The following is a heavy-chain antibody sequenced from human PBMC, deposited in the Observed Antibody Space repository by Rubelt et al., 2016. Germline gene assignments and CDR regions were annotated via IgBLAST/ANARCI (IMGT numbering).Heavy chain of an antibody. J-gene: IGHJ4*02. CDR3: AVSEEAVADFDY. CDR1: GGSISSSSYY. D-gene: IGHD6-19*01. CDR2: IYYSGST. Sequence: QLQLQESGPGLVKPSETLSLTCTVSGGSISSSSYYWGWIRQPPGKGLEWIGSIYYSGSTYYNPSLKSRVTISVDTSKNQFSLKLSSVTAADTAVYYCAVSEEAVADFDYWGQGTLVTVSS. V-gene: IGHV4-39*01.